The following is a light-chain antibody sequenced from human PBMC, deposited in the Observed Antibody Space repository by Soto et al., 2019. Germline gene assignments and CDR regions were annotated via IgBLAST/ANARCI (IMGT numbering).Light chain of an antibody. CDR1: SSDVGRYNY. V-gene: IGLV2-14*01. CDR2: EVS. Sequence: QSALTQPASVSGSPGQSITISCTGTSSDVGRYNYVSWYQQHPGKAPKLTIYEVSNRPSGVSDRFFGSKSGSTASLVISGLQAADEADYYCSSYTTNNTLVFGTGTKLTVL. CDR3: SSYTTNNTLV. J-gene: IGLJ1*01.